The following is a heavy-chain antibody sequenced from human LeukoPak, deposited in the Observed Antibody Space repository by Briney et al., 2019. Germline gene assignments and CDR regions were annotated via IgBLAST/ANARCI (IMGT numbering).Heavy chain of an antibody. V-gene: IGHV5-51*01. CDR3: ARHTVEMATIADY. J-gene: IGHJ4*02. D-gene: IGHD5-24*01. CDR1: GYTFSSYW. Sequence: GESLKISCKGSGYTFSSYWIGWVRQMPGKGLEWMGIIYPGDSDTRYSPSLQGQVTISVDTSIGTAYLQWSSLKASDTAMYYCARHTVEMATIADYWGQGTLVTVSS. CDR2: IYPGDSDT.